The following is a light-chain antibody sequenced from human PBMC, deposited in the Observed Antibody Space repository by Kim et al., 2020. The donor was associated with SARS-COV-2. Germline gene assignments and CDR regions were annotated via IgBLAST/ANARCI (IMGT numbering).Light chain of an antibody. V-gene: IGKV3-15*01. CDR2: GAS. J-gene: IGKJ2*01. Sequence: VSPGERATRSGRASQSVSSNLAWYQQKPGQAPRLLIYGASTRATGIPARFSGSGSGTEFTLTISSLQSEDFAVYYCQRYNNWPPYTFGQGTKLEI. CDR3: QRYNNWPPYT. CDR1: QSVSSN.